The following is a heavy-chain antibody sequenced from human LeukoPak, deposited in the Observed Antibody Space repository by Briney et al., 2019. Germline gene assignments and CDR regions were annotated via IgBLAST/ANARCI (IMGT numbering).Heavy chain of an antibody. D-gene: IGHD1-26*01. CDR2: INHDASEI. J-gene: IGHJ4*02. CDR3: ARETYYGAYYFDH. CDR1: GFTFSRDW. V-gene: IGHV3-7*01. Sequence: PGGSLRLSCAASGFTFSRDWMAWIRQAPGKGLEWVANINHDASEIYYVGSVRGRFTISRDNAKNSLFLQMNSLRVEDTAVYYCARETYYGAYYFDHWGQGTLVTASS.